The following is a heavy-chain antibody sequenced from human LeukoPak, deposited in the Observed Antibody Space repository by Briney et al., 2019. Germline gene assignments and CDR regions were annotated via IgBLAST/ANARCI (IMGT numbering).Heavy chain of an antibody. CDR3: AKANYYYGMDV. Sequence: KPGGSLRLSCAASGFTFSDYYMSWIRQAPGKGLEWVSYISGSGRTTYYAASVKGRFTISRDNSKNTLYLQMNSLRAEDTAVYYCAKANYYYGMDVWGQGTTVTVSS. CDR2: ISGSGRTT. J-gene: IGHJ6*02. V-gene: IGHV3-11*04. CDR1: GFTFSDYY.